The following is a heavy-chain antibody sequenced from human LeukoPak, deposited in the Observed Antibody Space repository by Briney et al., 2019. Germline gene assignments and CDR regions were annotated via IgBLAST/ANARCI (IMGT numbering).Heavy chain of an antibody. Sequence: SETLSLTCTVSGGSISSSSYYWGWIRQPPGKGLEWIVSIYYSGSTYYNPSLKSRVTISVDTSKNQFSLKLSSVTAADTAVYYCARQLRWKNNWFDPWGQGTLVTVSS. CDR2: IYYSGST. D-gene: IGHD4-23*01. J-gene: IGHJ5*02. CDR1: GGSISSSSYY. CDR3: ARQLRWKNNWFDP. V-gene: IGHV4-39*01.